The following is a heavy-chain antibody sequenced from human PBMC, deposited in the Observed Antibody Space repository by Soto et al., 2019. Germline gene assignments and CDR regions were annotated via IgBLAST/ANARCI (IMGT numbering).Heavy chain of an antibody. V-gene: IGHV4-34*01. CDR1: GGSFSGYY. CDR3: ASPSIAARPAPYYFDY. D-gene: IGHD6-6*01. J-gene: IGHJ4*02. CDR2: INHSGST. Sequence: PSETLSLTCAVYGGSFSGYYWSWIRQPPGKGLEWIGEINHSGSTNYNPSLKSRVTISVDTSKNQFSLKLSSVTAADTAVYYCASPSIAARPAPYYFDYWGQGTLVTVSS.